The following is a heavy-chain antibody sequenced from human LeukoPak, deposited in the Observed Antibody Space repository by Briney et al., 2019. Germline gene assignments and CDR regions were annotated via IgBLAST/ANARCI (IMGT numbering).Heavy chain of an antibody. CDR3: AKAPGYSYGQPFYWYFDL. CDR2: ISWNSGSI. V-gene: IGHV3-9*01. D-gene: IGHD5-18*01. Sequence: QPGGSLRLSCAASGFTFDDYAMHWVRQAPGKGLEWVSGISWNSGSIGYADSVKGRFTISRDNAKNSLYLQMNSLRAEDTALYYCAKAPGYSYGQPFYWYFDLWGRGTLVTVSS. CDR1: GFTFDDYA. J-gene: IGHJ2*01.